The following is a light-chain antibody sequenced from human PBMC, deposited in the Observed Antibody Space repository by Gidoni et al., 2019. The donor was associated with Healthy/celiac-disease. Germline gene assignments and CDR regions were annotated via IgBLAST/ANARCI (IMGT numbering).Light chain of an antibody. J-gene: IGKJ4*01. Sequence: EIVLTQSPATLSLSPGERATLSCRASQSVSSYLAWYQQKPGQAPRLLIYDASNRATGIPARFGGSGSGTDFTLTISSLEPEDFAVYYCQKRSNWPLTFGGGTKVEIK. CDR3: QKRSNWPLT. CDR2: DAS. V-gene: IGKV3-11*01. CDR1: QSVSSY.